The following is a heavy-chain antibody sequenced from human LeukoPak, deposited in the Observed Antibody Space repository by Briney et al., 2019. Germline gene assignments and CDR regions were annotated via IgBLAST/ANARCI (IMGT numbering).Heavy chain of an antibody. CDR1: GFTFTNYN. CDR2: ITGSSTTK. V-gene: IGHV3-48*01. D-gene: IGHD6-13*01. Sequence: GGSLRLSCAASGFTFTNYNMNWVRQAPGKGLEWVSYITGSSTTKYYADSVKGRFTISRDNAKNSLYLQMNSLSAEDTAVYYCAREPTYSNSWYTNCDYWGQGILVTVSS. J-gene: IGHJ4*02. CDR3: AREPTYSNSWYTNCDY.